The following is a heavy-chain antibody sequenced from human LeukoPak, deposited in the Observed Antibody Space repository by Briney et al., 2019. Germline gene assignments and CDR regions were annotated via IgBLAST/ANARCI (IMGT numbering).Heavy chain of an antibody. Sequence: PGGSLRLSCAASGFTFSSYSMNWVRQAPGKGLQWVSTISYDGDNKYYVDSVKGRFTISRDNSKNTLYLQMNSLRAEDTAVYYCARAGGQLLHGFGYFEYWGQGTLVTVSS. V-gene: IGHV3-30*03. CDR2: ISYDGDNK. D-gene: IGHD6-13*01. CDR3: ARAGGQLLHGFGYFEY. J-gene: IGHJ4*02. CDR1: GFTFSSYS.